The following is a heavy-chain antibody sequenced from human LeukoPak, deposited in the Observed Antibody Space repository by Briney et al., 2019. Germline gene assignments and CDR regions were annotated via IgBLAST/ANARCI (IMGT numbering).Heavy chain of an antibody. CDR2: IYYSSST. V-gene: IGHV4-39*01. CDR3: ARNMTAISRLDVFDI. CDR1: GGSMSSSGQY. Sequence: SETLSLTCTVSGGSMSSSGQYWGWIRQSPVKGLEWIGRIYYSSSTYYNSSLKRRVTISVATYNDQFSLQLRSVTAADTAIYYCARNMTAISRLDVFDIWGPGTMVTVS. J-gene: IGHJ3*02. D-gene: IGHD2-21*02.